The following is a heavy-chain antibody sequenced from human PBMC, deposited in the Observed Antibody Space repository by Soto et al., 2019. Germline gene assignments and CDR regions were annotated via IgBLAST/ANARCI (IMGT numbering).Heavy chain of an antibody. CDR3: ARGVGAPRPYYYYGMDV. J-gene: IGHJ6*02. CDR1: GFTFSSYW. D-gene: IGHD1-26*01. V-gene: IGHV3-7*05. Sequence: PGGSLRLSCAASGFTFSSYWMSWVRQAPGKGLEWVANIKQDGSEKYYVDSVEGRFTISRDNAKNSLYLQMNSLRAEDTAVYYCARGVGAPRPYYYYGMDVWGQGTTVTVSS. CDR2: IKQDGSEK.